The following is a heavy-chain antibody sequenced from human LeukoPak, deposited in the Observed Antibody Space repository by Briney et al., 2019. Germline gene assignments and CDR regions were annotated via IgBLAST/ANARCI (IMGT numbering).Heavy chain of an antibody. J-gene: IGHJ4*02. D-gene: IGHD3-10*01. CDR1: GFTFSSYS. Sequence: GGSLRLSCAASGFTFSSYSMNWVRQAPGKGLEWVANIKQDGSEKYYVDSVKGRFTISRDNAKNSLYLQMNSLRAEDTAVYYCARAGIYYYGSGSYTFDYWGQGTLVTVSS. CDR2: IKQDGSEK. CDR3: ARAGIYYYGSGSYTFDY. V-gene: IGHV3-7*01.